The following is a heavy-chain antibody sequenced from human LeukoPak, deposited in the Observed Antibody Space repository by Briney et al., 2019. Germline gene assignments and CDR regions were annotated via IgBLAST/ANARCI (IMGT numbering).Heavy chain of an antibody. CDR2: ISSSSYI. CDR3: ARVLAGSAFDI. Sequence: GGSLRLSCAASGFTFSSYSMNWVRQAPGKGLEWVSSISSSSYIYYADSVKGRFTISRDNAKNSLYLQMNSLRAEDTAVYYCARVLAGSAFDIWGQGTMVIVSS. CDR1: GFTFSSYS. V-gene: IGHV3-21*04. J-gene: IGHJ3*02. D-gene: IGHD1-1*01.